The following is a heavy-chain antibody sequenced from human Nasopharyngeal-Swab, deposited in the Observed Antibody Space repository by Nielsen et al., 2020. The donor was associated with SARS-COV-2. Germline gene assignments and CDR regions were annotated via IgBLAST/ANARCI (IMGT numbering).Heavy chain of an antibody. CDR1: GSTFSSYS. Sequence: GESLKISCAASGSTFSSYSMNWVRQAPGKGLEWVSSISSSSSYIYYADSVKGRFTISRDNAKNSLYLQMNSLRAEDTAVYYCASHPASSSSVYYYYGMDVWGQGTTVTVPS. V-gene: IGHV3-21*01. CDR3: ASHPASSSSVYYYYGMDV. J-gene: IGHJ6*02. D-gene: IGHD6-6*01. CDR2: ISSSSSYI.